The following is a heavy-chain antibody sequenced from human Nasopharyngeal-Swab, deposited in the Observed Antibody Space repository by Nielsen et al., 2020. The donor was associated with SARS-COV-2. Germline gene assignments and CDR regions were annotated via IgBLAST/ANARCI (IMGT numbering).Heavy chain of an antibody. CDR1: GYTFTSYA. D-gene: IGHD3-22*01. V-gene: IGHV1-3*01. J-gene: IGHJ6*02. CDR3: AFSSGYYMALYYYYGMDV. Sequence: ASVKVSCKASGYTFTSYAMHWVRQAPGQRLEWMGWINAGNGNTKYSQKFQGRVTITRDTSASTAYMELSSLRSEDTAVYYCAFSSGYYMALYYYYGMDVWGQGTTVTVSS. CDR2: INAGNGNT.